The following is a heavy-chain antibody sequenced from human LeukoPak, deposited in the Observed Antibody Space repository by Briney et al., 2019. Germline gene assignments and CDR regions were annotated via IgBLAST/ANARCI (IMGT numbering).Heavy chain of an antibody. CDR3: ARDLDGDYEVPYYYYGMDV. Sequence: SGGSLRLSCAASGFTFDDYAMHWVRQAPGKGLEWVSGISWNSGSIGYADSVKGRFTISRDNAKNSLYLQMNSLRVEDTALYYCARDLDGDYEVPYYYYGMDVWGQGTTVTVSS. J-gene: IGHJ6*02. V-gene: IGHV3-9*01. D-gene: IGHD4-17*01. CDR1: GFTFDDYA. CDR2: ISWNSGSI.